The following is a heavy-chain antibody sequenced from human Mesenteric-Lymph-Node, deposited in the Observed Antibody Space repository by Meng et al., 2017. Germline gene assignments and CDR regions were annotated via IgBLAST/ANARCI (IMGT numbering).Heavy chain of an antibody. D-gene: IGHD5-18*01. Sequence: GRLQESGPGLVQPSGTLALTCTVAGGSISSGGYYWSWIRQHPGKGLEWIGYIYYSGSTYYNPSLKSRVTISVDTSKNQFSLKLSSVTAADTAVYYCARDGWIQLWSLQHWGQGTLVTVSS. CDR1: GGSISSGGYY. CDR3: ARDGWIQLWSLQH. CDR2: IYYSGST. J-gene: IGHJ1*01. V-gene: IGHV4-31*03.